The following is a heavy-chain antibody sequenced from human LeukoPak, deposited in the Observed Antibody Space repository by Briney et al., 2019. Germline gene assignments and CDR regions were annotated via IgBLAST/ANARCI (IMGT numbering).Heavy chain of an antibody. D-gene: IGHD2-15*01. Sequence: ASVKVSCKASGYTFTSYYMHWVRQAPGQGLEWMGIINPSGGSTSYAQKFQGRVTMTRDMSTSTVYMELSSLRSEDTAVYYCALGPATRILYYYMDVWGKGTTVTVSS. CDR2: INPSGGST. V-gene: IGHV1-46*03. J-gene: IGHJ6*03. CDR1: GYTFTSYY. CDR3: ALGPATRILYYYMDV.